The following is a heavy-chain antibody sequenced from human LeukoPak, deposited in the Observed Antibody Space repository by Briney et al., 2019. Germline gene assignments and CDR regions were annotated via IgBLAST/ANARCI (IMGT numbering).Heavy chain of an antibody. CDR3: ARIAAGYSSSWYTDYYYYMDV. V-gene: IGHV1-8*01. Sequence: ASVKVSCKASGYTFTSYDINWVRQATGQGLEWMGGMNPNSGNTGYAQKFQGRVTMTRNTSISTAYMELSSLRSEDTAVYYCARIAAGYSSSWYTDYYYYMDVWGKGTTVTVSS. J-gene: IGHJ6*03. CDR2: MNPNSGNT. CDR1: GYTFTSYD. D-gene: IGHD6-13*01.